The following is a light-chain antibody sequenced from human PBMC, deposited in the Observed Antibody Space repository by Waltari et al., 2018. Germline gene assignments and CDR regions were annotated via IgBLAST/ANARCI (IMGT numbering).Light chain of an antibody. CDR2: DVF. J-gene: IGLJ3*02. CDR1: SSDVGFYNY. Sequence: QSALPQPASVSGSPDTSISLSSTRTSSDVGFYNYFPWYQQHPGRAPKLMIYDVFVRPSGVSKRFSGSKSGNTASLTISGLKAEDEADYYCNSYTGSSSLVFGGGTKLTVL. CDR3: NSYTGSSSLV. V-gene: IGLV2-14*01.